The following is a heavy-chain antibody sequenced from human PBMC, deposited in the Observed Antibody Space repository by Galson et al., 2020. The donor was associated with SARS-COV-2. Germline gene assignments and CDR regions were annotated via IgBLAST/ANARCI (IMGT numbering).Heavy chain of an antibody. D-gene: IGHD1-26*01. CDR1: GGSISSGDYY. Sequence: SETLSLTCTVSGGSISSGDYYWSWIRQPPGKGLEWIGYIYYSGSTYYNPSLKSQVTISVDTSKNQFSLKLSSVTAADTAVYYCARDKSHYTQHYYYYYGMDVWGQGTTVTVSS. V-gene: IGHV4-30-4*01. CDR3: ARDKSHYTQHYYYYYGMDV. CDR2: IYYSGST. J-gene: IGHJ6*02.